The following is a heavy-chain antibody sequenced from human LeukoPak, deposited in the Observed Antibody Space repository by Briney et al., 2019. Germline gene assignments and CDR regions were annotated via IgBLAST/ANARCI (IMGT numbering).Heavy chain of an antibody. CDR2: ISSSGSYI. V-gene: IGHV3-21*01. CDR1: GFTFSSYS. D-gene: IGHD3-9*01. CDR3: ARDGTDILTGSSGLFDY. Sequence: GGSLRLSCAASGFTFSSYSMNWVRQAPGKGLEWVSSISSSGSYIYYADSVKGRFTISRDNAKNSLYLQMNSLRAEDTAVYYCARDGTDILTGSSGLFDYWGQGTLVTVSS. J-gene: IGHJ4*02.